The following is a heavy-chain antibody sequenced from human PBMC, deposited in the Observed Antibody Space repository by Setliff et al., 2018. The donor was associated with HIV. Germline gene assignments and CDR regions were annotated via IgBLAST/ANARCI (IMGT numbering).Heavy chain of an antibody. CDR3: ARAELTGEIDY. CDR1: GYTFTNYY. Sequence: ASVKVSCKTSGYTFTNYYITWVRQAPRQGLEWMGWISGYNSANTSYTPNLQGRVTMTTDTSTGTGYMALRSMRSDDTAVYFCARAELTGEIDYWGQGTLVTVSS. J-gene: IGHJ4*02. CDR2: ISGYNSANT. V-gene: IGHV1-18*01. D-gene: IGHD3-9*01.